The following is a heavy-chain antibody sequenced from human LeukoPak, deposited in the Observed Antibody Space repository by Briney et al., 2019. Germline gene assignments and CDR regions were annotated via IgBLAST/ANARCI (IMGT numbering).Heavy chain of an antibody. CDR2: MNLNSGNT. Sequence: ASVKVSCKASGYTFTSYDINWVRQATGQGLEWMGWMNLNSGNTGYAQKFQGRVTMTRDTSISTAYMELSSLRSEDTAVYYCARVGFPYSSGWSYIWGQGTMVTVSS. D-gene: IGHD6-19*01. V-gene: IGHV1-8*01. CDR3: ARVGFPYSSGWSYI. CDR1: GYTFTSYD. J-gene: IGHJ3*02.